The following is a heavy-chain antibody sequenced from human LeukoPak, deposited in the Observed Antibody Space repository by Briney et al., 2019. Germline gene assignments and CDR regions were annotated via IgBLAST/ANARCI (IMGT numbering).Heavy chain of an antibody. CDR3: TRVGYIDEGIDY. J-gene: IGHJ4*02. CDR1: GFTFSNYC. Sequence: GGSLRLSCAASGFTFSNYCMHWVRQIPGKGLVWVSRICPDGTVTNYADSVKGRFTISRDNSKNSLYLQMNSLRAEDTAIYYCTRVGYIDEGIDYWGQGTLVTVSS. V-gene: IGHV3-74*01. CDR2: ICPDGTVT. D-gene: IGHD5-24*01.